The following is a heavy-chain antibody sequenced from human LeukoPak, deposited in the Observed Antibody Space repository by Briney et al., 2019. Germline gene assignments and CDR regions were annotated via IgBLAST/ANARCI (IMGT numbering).Heavy chain of an antibody. CDR3: AGDNPPYYDIFDY. J-gene: IGHJ4*02. Sequence: SETLSLTCAVSGGSISSGGYSWSWIRQPPGKGLEWIGYIYYSGSTNYNPSLKNRLTISADTSKNQFSLKLSSVTAADTAVYYCAGDNPPYYDIFDYWGQGILVTVSS. D-gene: IGHD3-9*01. CDR2: IYYSGST. CDR1: GGSISSGGYS. V-gene: IGHV4-61*08.